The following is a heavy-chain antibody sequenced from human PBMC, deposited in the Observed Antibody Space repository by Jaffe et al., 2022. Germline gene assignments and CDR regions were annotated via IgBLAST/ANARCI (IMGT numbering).Heavy chain of an antibody. V-gene: IGHV1-2*06. CDR3: ARDAHHLLGYPHNYYYMDV. Sequence: QVQLVQSGAEVKKPGASVKVSCEASGYTFTGYYMHWVRQAPGQGLEWMGRINPNSGDTNCAQKFQGRVTMTRDTSISTAYMELSRLTSDDTAVYFCARDAHHLLGYPHNYYYMDVWGKGTTVTVSS. J-gene: IGHJ6*03. D-gene: IGHD2-2*01. CDR2: INPNSGDT. CDR1: GYTFTGYY.